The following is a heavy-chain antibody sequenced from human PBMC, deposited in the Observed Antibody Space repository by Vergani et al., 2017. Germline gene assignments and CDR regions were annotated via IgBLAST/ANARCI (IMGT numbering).Heavy chain of an antibody. V-gene: IGHV3-21*01. J-gene: IGHJ4*02. CDR1: GFDFTNSD. CDR2: ITRGSKSI. CDR3: ARTRSPIAMIRQFEQ. D-gene: IGHD5-18*01. Sequence: EVQLVESGGGVVKPGGSLTISCATSGFDFTNSDMSWIRQAPGRGLQWVSSITRGSKSIYYADSVKGRFTITRDDVKKSLLLRMNNLKVDDTAIYYCARTRSPIAMIRQFEQWGQGTLVTVSS.